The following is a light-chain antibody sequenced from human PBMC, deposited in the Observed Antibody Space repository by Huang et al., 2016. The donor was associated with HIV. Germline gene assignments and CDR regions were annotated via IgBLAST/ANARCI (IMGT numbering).Light chain of an antibody. Sequence: EIVMTQSPATLSVSPGERATLSCRASQSVRINLAWYQQKPGQAPRLLIYGASTRSTGIPARFSGSGSGTEFTLTISSLQSEDFAVYYCQQYNNWPPWTFGQGTKVEIK. V-gene: IGKV3-15*01. CDR3: QQYNNWPPWT. CDR1: QSVRIN. CDR2: GAS. J-gene: IGKJ1*01.